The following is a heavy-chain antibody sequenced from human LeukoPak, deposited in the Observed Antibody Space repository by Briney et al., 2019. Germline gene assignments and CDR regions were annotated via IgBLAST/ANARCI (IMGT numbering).Heavy chain of an antibody. D-gene: IGHD3-22*01. CDR1: GGSISNYY. V-gene: IGHV4-59*08. J-gene: IGHJ4*02. CDR3: ARLPPAETYHYDSSGYYRTASFDS. CDR2: MFYSGRT. Sequence: PSETLSLTCTVPGGSISNYYWSWIRQTPGKGLEWIGSMFYSGRTHYNPSLNSRATIAVDTSKNKFSRKLSSVTAADTTLYYCARLPPAETYHYDSSGYYRTASFDSWGQGTLVTVSS.